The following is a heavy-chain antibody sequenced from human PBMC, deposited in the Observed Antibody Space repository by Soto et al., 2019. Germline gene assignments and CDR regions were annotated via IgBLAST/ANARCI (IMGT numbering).Heavy chain of an antibody. J-gene: IGHJ4*02. CDR1: GYTFTSYD. D-gene: IGHD4-17*01. CDR2: MKPNSGNT. V-gene: IGHV1-8*01. CDR3: ARTLYRDNVDY. Sequence: QVQLVQSGAEVKKPGASVKVSCKASGYTFTSYDINLVRQATGQGLEWMGWMKPNSGNTSYAQKFQGRVTMTRNTSISTGYMELSSLRSEDTAVYYCARTLYRDNVDYWGQGTLVTVSS.